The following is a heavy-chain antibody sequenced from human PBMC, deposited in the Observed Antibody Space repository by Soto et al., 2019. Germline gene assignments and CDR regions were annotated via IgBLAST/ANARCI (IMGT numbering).Heavy chain of an antibody. V-gene: IGHV1-69*06. CDR2: IIPIFGTA. CDR3: ARDLGYCSGGSCYPLFDY. J-gene: IGHJ4*02. Sequence: SVKVSCKASGGTFSSYAISWVRQAPGQGLEWMGGIIPIFGTANYAQKFQGRVTITADKSTSTAYMELSSLRSEDTAVYYCARDLGYCSGGSCYPLFDYWGQGALVTVSS. CDR1: GGTFSSYA. D-gene: IGHD2-15*01.